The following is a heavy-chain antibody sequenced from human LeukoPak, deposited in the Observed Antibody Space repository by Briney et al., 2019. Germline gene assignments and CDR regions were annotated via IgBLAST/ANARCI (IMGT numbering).Heavy chain of an antibody. J-gene: IGHJ4*02. D-gene: IGHD3-10*01. CDR1: GFTFSSYW. Sequence: QPGGSLRLSCAASGFTFSSYWMHWVRQAPGKGLVWVSRINSDGSSTSYADSVKGRFTISRDNAKNTLYLQMNSLRAEDTAVYYCASGMVRGVNVDYWGQGTLVTVSS. V-gene: IGHV3-74*01. CDR3: ASGMVRGVNVDY. CDR2: INSDGSST.